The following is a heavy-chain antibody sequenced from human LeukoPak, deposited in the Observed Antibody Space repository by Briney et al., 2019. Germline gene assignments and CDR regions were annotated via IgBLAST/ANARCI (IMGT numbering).Heavy chain of an antibody. CDR3: ARGARVTSTAFDI. Sequence: PRGSLRLSCAASGFTFSSYAMSWVRQAPGKGLEWVSAISGSGGSAYYADSVKGRFTISRDNSKNTLYLQMNSLRAEDTAVYYCARGARVTSTAFDIWGQGTMVTVSS. CDR2: ISGSGGSA. D-gene: IGHD4-17*01. J-gene: IGHJ3*02. CDR1: GFTFSSYA. V-gene: IGHV3-23*01.